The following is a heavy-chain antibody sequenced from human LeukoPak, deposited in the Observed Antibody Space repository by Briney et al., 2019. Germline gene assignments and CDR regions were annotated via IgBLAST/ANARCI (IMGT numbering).Heavy chain of an antibody. J-gene: IGHJ3*02. Sequence: GESLKISCKGSGYSFTSYWIGWVRQVPGKGLEWMGIIYPGDSDTRYSPSFQGQVTISADKSISTAYLQWSSLKASDTAMYYCARVVSSSWYGPTGAAFDIWGQGTMVTVSS. V-gene: IGHV5-51*01. CDR2: IYPGDSDT. CDR3: ARVVSSSWYGPTGAAFDI. D-gene: IGHD6-13*01. CDR1: GYSFTSYW.